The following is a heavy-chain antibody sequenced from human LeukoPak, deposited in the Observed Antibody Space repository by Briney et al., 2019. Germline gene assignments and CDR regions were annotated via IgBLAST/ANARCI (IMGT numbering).Heavy chain of an antibody. CDR1: GYSSPNYW. CDR3: ARGMVRGVTTNWYFDL. J-gene: IGHJ2*01. V-gene: IGHV5-51*01. Sequence: GESLQISCLGSGYSSPNYWIAWVRQMPGKGLEWMGIIYPGDSDTRYSPSFRGQVTISADESISAAYLQWSSLQASDTAVYYCARGMVRGVTTNWYFDLWGRGTLVTVSS. CDR2: IYPGDSDT. D-gene: IGHD3-10*01.